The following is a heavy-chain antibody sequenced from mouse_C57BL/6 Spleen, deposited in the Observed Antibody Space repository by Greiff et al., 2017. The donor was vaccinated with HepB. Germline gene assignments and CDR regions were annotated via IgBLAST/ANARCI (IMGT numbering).Heavy chain of an antibody. CDR1: GFTFSSYG. CDR2: ISSGGSYT. V-gene: IGHV5-6*01. Sequence: EVQLQQSGGDLVKPGGSLKLSCAASGFTFSSYGMSWVRQTPDKRLEWVATISSGGSYTYYPDSVKGRFTISRDNAKNTLYLQMSSLKSEDTAMYYCARRTGPDAMDYWGQGTSVTVSS. CDR3: ARRTGPDAMDY. J-gene: IGHJ4*01. D-gene: IGHD4-1*01.